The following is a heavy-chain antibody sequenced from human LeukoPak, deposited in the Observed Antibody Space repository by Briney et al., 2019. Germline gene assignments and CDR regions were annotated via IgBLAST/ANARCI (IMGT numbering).Heavy chain of an antibody. J-gene: IGHJ5*02. CDR3: ASLGGYYYDSSGYYL. CDR2: ISSSSSYI. V-gene: IGHV3-21*01. Sequence: GGSLRLSCAASGFTLSSYSMNWVRQAPGKGLEWVSSISSSSSYIYYADSVKGRFTISRDNAKNSLYLQMNSLRAEDTAVYYCASLGGYYYDSSGYYLWGQGTLVTVSS. CDR1: GFTLSSYS. D-gene: IGHD3-22*01.